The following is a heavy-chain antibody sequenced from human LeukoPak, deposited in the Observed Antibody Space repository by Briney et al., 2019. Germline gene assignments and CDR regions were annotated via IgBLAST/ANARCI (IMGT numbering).Heavy chain of an antibody. CDR3: ARDDTMVRGPTGY. Sequence: ASVKVSCEASGGTFSSYAISWVRQAPGQGLEWMGRIIPIFGIANYAQKFQGRVTITADKSTSTAYMELSSLRPEDTAVYYCARDDTMVRGPTGYWGQGTLVTVSS. CDR1: GGTFSSYA. D-gene: IGHD3-10*01. V-gene: IGHV1-69*04. J-gene: IGHJ4*02. CDR2: IIPIFGIA.